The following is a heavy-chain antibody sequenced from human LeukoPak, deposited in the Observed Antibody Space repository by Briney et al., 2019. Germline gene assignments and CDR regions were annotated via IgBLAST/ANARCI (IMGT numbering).Heavy chain of an antibody. V-gene: IGHV3-30*18. Sequence: GGSLRRSCAASGFTCDDYAMHWVRQAPGKGLEWVAVISYDGSNKYYADSVKGRFTISRDNSKNTLYLQMNSLRAEDTAVYYCAKSYMVRQYYFDYWGQGTLVTVSS. J-gene: IGHJ4*02. CDR3: AKSYMVRQYYFDY. CDR2: ISYDGSNK. CDR1: GFTCDDYA. D-gene: IGHD3-10*01.